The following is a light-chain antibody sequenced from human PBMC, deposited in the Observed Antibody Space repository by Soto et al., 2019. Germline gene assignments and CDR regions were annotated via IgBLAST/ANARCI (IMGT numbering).Light chain of an antibody. CDR2: SNN. Sequence: QSVLTQPPSASGTPGQRVTISCSGSSSNIGSNTVNWYQQLQGTAPKLLIYSNNQRPSGVPDRFSGSKSGTSASLAISGLQSEDEADYYCAAWDDSLNGPVFGGGTKVTVL. J-gene: IGLJ2*01. CDR1: SSNIGSNT. CDR3: AAWDDSLNGPV. V-gene: IGLV1-44*01.